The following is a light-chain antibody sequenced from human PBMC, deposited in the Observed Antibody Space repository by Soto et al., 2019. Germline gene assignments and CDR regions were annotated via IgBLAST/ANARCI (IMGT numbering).Light chain of an antibody. J-gene: IGKJ5*01. Sequence: IRLTQSPSSLSASVGDRVTITCRASQGISNYLAWYQQKPGKTPRLLIYGATTLQSGVPSRFSGSGSGTDLALTISSLQPEDCATYYCQQLKSYVTFGQGTRVEIK. V-gene: IGKV1-9*01. CDR2: GAT. CDR1: QGISNY. CDR3: QQLKSYVT.